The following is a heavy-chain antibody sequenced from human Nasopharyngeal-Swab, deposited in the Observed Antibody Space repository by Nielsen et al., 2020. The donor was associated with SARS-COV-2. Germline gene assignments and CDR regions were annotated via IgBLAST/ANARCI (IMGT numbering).Heavy chain of an antibody. CDR3: AREGILWFGEEMWLFFDY. CDR2: IYHSGST. D-gene: IGHD3-10*01. Sequence: WIRQPPGTWLEWIGYIYHSGSTYYNPSLKSRVTISVDRSKNQFSLKLSSVTAADTAVYYCAREGILWFGEEMWLFFDYWGQGTLVTVSS. V-gene: IGHV4-30-2*01. J-gene: IGHJ4*02.